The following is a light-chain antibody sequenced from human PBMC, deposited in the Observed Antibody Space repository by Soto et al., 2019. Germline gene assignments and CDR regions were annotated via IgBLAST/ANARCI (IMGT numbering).Light chain of an antibody. CDR2: DVT. CDR3: CSYAGSYTVI. CDR1: SSDVGGYHY. Sequence: QSALTQPRSVSGSPGQSVTISCTGTSSDVGGYHYVSWYQHLPGKAPKLMIYDVTKRPSGVPDRFSGSKSGNTASLTISGLQAEDEADYYCCSYAGSYTVIFGGGTQLTVL. V-gene: IGLV2-11*01. J-gene: IGLJ2*01.